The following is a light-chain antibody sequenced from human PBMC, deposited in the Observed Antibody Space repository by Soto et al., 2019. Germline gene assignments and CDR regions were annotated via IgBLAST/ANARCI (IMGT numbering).Light chain of an antibody. CDR2: DAS. J-gene: IGKJ4*01. CDR1: QSVSSY. Sequence: EIVFTQSPATLSLSPGERATLSCRASQSVSSYLAWYQQKPGQAPRLLIYDASNRATGIPARFSGSGSGTDFTLTISSLEPEDFAVYYCQQRSNWPPITLGGGTKVDIK. CDR3: QQRSNWPPIT. V-gene: IGKV3-11*01.